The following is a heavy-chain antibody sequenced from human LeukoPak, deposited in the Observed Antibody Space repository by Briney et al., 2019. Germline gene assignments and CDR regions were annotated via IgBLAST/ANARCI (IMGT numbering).Heavy chain of an antibody. V-gene: IGHV4-61*05. CDR1: GGSISSNNYY. J-gene: IGHJ4*02. CDR2: IYYSGST. D-gene: IGHD2/OR15-2a*01. Sequence: SSETLSLTCTVSGGSISSNNYYWSWIRQPPGKGLEWIGYIYYSGSTNYNPSLKSRVTISVDTSKNQFSLKLSSVTAADTAVYYCARLTYFTYCFDYWGQGTLVTVSS. CDR3: ARLTYFTYCFDY.